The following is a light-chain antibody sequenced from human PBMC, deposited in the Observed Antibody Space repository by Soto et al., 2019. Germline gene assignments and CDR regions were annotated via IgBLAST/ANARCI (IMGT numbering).Light chain of an antibody. V-gene: IGKV1-6*01. CDR3: QQRSNWPPSYT. CDR2: AAS. CDR1: QGIRND. J-gene: IGKJ2*01. Sequence: AIQMTPSPSSLSASVGDRVTITFRASQGIRNDLGWYQQKPGKAPKLLIYAASILQSGVPLRFSGSGSGTDFTLTISSVEPEDFAVYYCQQRSNWPPSYTFGQGTKVDIK.